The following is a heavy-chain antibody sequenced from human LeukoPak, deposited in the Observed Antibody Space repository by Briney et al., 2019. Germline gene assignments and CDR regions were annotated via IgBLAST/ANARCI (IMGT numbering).Heavy chain of an antibody. J-gene: IGHJ4*02. CDR2: IIPFFATT. Sequence: SVKASCKASGGTFSNYAMNWVRQTPGQGLEWMGRIIPFFATTEFAQKFQGRVTITADISTNTTYMEMSGLKADDTAVYYCARGRPSDFWGQGTLVTVSS. V-gene: IGHV1-69*06. CDR1: GGTFSNYA. D-gene: IGHD3-3*01. CDR3: ARGRPSDF.